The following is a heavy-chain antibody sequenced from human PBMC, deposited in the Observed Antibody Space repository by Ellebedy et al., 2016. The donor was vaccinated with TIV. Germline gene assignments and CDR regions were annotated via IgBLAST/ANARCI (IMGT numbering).Heavy chain of an antibody. V-gene: IGHV4-4*07. CDR3: ARSTARLRLGRLSRGPFDL. CDR1: GGPVNTDC. CDR2: VYKSGDT. D-gene: IGHD3-16*01. Sequence: MPSETLSLTCTISGGPVNTDCWSWIRQPAGEGLEWIGSVYKSGDTLYSPSLKSRVTVSVDTTKNQFSLTLDSVTAADTALYYCARSTARLRLGRLSRGPFDLWGQGTMVTVSP. J-gene: IGHJ3*01.